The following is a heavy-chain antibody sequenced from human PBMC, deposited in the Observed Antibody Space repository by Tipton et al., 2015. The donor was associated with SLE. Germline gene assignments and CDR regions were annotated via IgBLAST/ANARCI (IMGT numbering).Heavy chain of an antibody. CDR2: ISSSGTTI. D-gene: IGHD7-27*01. J-gene: IGHJ4*02. CDR3: ASNWGY. Sequence: SLRLSCAASGFTFSDFEMNWVRQPPGKGLEWVSCISSSGTTIYYSDSVKGRFTISRDNAKNSLYLQMNSLRAEDTAVYFCASNWGYWGQGTLVTVSS. V-gene: IGHV3-48*03. CDR1: GFTFSDFE.